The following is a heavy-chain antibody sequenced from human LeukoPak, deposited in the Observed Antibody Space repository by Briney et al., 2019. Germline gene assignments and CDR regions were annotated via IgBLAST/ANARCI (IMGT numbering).Heavy chain of an antibody. Sequence: GGSLRLSCAASGLTLSNYWMHWVRQGPGKGLEWVSRMNSDGSGTSYADSVRGRFTISRDNAKNTLYLQMNSLRAEDTAVYYCVRETTVIREWYFDLWGRGTLVTVAS. D-gene: IGHD4-17*01. V-gene: IGHV3-74*01. CDR2: MNSDGSGT. CDR1: GLTLSNYW. CDR3: VRETTVIREWYFDL. J-gene: IGHJ2*01.